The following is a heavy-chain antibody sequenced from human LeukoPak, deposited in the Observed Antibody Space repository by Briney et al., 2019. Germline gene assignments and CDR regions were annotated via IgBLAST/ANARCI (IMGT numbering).Heavy chain of an antibody. D-gene: IGHD1-26*01. J-gene: IGHJ4*02. CDR2: IYCSGSGST. V-gene: IGHV4-59*01. CDR1: GASISSYY. CDR3: ARDLGRELDY. Sequence: PSETLSLTCTVSGASISSYYWSWIRQSPGKGLEWIAYIYCSGSGSTDYNPSLKSRVTISVDTSKNQLSLKVSSVTAADTAIYYCARDLGRELDYWGQGTLVTVSS.